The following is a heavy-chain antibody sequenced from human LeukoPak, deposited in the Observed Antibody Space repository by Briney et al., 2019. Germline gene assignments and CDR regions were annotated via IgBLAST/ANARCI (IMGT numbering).Heavy chain of an antibody. CDR1: GGSFSGYY. V-gene: IGHV4-34*01. J-gene: IGHJ4*02. CDR2: INHSGST. Sequence: SETLSLTCAVYGGSFSGYYWSWIRQPPGKGLEWIGEINHSGSTNYNPSLKSRVTISVDTSKNQFSLKLSSVTAADTAVYYCARDKVTYDFWSGYSHLGSFDYWGQGTLVTVSS. D-gene: IGHD3-3*01. CDR3: ARDKVTYDFWSGYSHLGSFDY.